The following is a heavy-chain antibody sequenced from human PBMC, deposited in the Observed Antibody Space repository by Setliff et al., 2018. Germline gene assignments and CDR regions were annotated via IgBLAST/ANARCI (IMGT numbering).Heavy chain of an antibody. J-gene: IGHJ6*02. V-gene: IGHV4-59*01. CDR1: GGSISPYF. CDR2: IYHNGNT. CDR3: VRDRTAYSYGLDV. D-gene: IGHD5-18*01. Sequence: SETLSLTCTVSGGSISPYFWSWIRQPPGKGLEWIGYIYHNGNTNFNPSLKARVTMSVDTSKNQFALNLRSVTAADTAVYYCVRDRTAYSYGLDVWGQGTTVTVSS.